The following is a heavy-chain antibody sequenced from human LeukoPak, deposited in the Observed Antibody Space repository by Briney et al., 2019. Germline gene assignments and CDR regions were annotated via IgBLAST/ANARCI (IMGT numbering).Heavy chain of an antibody. V-gene: IGHV4-38-2*02. CDR2: IYHSGST. CDR3: ARGGGSYSPAYYFDY. J-gene: IGHJ4*02. D-gene: IGHD1-26*01. CDR1: GDSISSGDYY. Sequence: PSQTLSLTCTVSGDSISSGDYYWSWIRQPPGKGLEWIGSIYHSGSTYYNPSLKSRVTISVDTSKNQFSLKLSSVTAADTAVYYCARGGGSYSPAYYFDYWGQGTLVTVSS.